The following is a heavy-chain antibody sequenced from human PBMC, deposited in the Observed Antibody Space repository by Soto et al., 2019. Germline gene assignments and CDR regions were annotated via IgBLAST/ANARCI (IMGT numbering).Heavy chain of an antibody. CDR3: ARDYSRSWYYFDY. CDR1: GFTFSSYE. J-gene: IGHJ4*02. Sequence: EVQLVESGGGLVQPGGSLRLSCVASGFTFSSYEMNWVRQAPGKGLEWLSYISSSGSTIYYADSVKGRFTISRDNAKNSLYLRMNSLRAEDTAVYYCARDYSRSWYYFDYWGQGTLVTVSS. CDR2: ISSSGSTI. V-gene: IGHV3-48*03. D-gene: IGHD6-13*01.